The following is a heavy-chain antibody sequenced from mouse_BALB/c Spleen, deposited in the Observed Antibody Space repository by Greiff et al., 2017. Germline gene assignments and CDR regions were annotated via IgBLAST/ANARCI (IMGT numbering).Heavy chain of an antibody. J-gene: IGHJ2*01. CDR3: ARGILITTVVGDY. CDR2: INPSNGRT. D-gene: IGHD1-1*01. CDR1: GYTFTSYW. V-gene: IGHV1S81*02. Sequence: QQSCKASGYTFTSYWMHWVKQRPGQGLEWIGEINPSNGRTNYNEKFKSKATLTVDKSSSTAYMQLSSLTSEDSAVYYCARGILITTVVGDYWGQGTTLTVSS.